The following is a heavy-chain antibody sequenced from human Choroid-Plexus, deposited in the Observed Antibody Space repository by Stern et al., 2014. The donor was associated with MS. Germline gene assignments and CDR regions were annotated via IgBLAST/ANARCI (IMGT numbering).Heavy chain of an antibody. J-gene: IGHJ6*02. D-gene: IGHD3-3*01. CDR1: GYIFTGYY. CDR3: ARDQRGITIFGVVTDYYYLGMDV. Sequence: QVQLVQSGAEVKKPGASVKVSCKTSGYIFTGYYIHRVRQAPGQGLEWMAWINPNPGGTKYAQKFQGRVTMSRDTSISTAYVELSSLTSDDTAVYYCARDQRGITIFGVVTDYYYLGMDVWGQGTTVTVSS. V-gene: IGHV1-2*02. CDR2: INPNPGGT.